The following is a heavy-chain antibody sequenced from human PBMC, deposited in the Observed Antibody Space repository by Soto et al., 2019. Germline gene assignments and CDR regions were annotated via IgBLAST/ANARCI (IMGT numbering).Heavy chain of an antibody. V-gene: IGHV1-3*01. J-gene: IGHJ5*02. CDR3: AREVVVVALSPWFDP. CDR2: INAGNGNT. Sequence: QVQLVQSGAEVKKPGASVKVSCKASGYTFTSYAMHWVRQAPGQRLEWMGWINAGNGNTKYSQKFQGRVTITRDTSASTAYMELSSLRSEYTAVYYCAREVVVVALSPWFDPWGQGTLVTVSS. D-gene: IGHD2-15*01. CDR1: GYTFTSYA.